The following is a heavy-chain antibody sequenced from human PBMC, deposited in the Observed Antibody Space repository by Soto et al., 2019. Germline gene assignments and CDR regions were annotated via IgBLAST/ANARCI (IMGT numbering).Heavy chain of an antibody. Sequence: ASVKVSCKASGYTFTSYDINWVRQATGQGLEWMGWMNPNSGNTGYAQKFQGRVTMTRNTSISTAYMELSSLRSEDTAVYYCARGLGPYYYYYMDVWGKGTTVTVSS. J-gene: IGHJ6*03. D-gene: IGHD1-26*01. CDR3: ARGLGPYYYYYMDV. CDR1: GYTFTSYD. V-gene: IGHV1-8*01. CDR2: MNPNSGNT.